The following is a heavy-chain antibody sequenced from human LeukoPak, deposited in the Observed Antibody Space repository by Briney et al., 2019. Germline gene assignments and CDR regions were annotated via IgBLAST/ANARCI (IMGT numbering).Heavy chain of an antibody. D-gene: IGHD4-23*01. CDR2: INPNSGGT. CDR3: ARTFGGNSRPEP. Sequence: GASVKVSCKASGYTFTGYYMHWVRQAPGQGLEWMGWINPNSGGTNYAQKFQGRVTMTRDTSISTTYMELSRLRSDDTAVYYCARTFGGNSRPEPWGQGTLVTVSS. CDR1: GYTFTGYY. V-gene: IGHV1-2*02. J-gene: IGHJ5*02.